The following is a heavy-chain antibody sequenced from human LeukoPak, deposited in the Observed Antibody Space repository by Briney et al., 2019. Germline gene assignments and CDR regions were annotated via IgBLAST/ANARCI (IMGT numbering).Heavy chain of an antibody. CDR1: GYTFTSYY. D-gene: IGHD6-19*01. V-gene: IGHV1-46*01. Sequence: ASVKVSCKASGYTFTSYYMHWVRQAPGQGLEWIGIINPSGGSTSYAQRFQGRVTMTRDMSTSTVYMELSSLRSEDTAVYYCARDPGSSGWYGPFDYWGQGTLVTVSS. CDR2: INPSGGST. J-gene: IGHJ4*02. CDR3: ARDPGSSGWYGPFDY.